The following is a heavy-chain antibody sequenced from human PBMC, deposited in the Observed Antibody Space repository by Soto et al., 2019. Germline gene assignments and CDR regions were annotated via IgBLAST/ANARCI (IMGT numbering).Heavy chain of an antibody. CDR2: ISYSGHT. Sequence: QVRLQESGPGLVKPSETLSLTCTVSGGSITSITNHYCSWIRQPPGKGLEWIGYISYSGHTSYNPSLKSRVILSVDTSKNQVSLNLASVPAADTSVYYCASQGFGTLHGLVDVCVQGTTFTVSS. D-gene: IGHD1-7*01. J-gene: IGHJ6*02. CDR3: ASQGFGTLHGLVDV. CDR1: GGSITSITNHY. V-gene: IGHV4-59*08.